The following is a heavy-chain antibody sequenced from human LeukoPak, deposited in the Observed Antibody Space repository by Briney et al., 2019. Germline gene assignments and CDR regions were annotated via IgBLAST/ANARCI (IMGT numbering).Heavy chain of an antibody. D-gene: IGHD3-3*01. V-gene: IGHV4-31*03. J-gene: IGHJ5*02. CDR2: IYYSGST. CDR1: GGSISSGGYY. CDR3: ARAPVFGVVIIGWFDP. Sequence: SETLSLTCTVSGGSISSGGYYWSWIRQHPGKGLEWIGYIYYSGSTYYNPSLKSRVTISVDTSKSQFSLKLSSVTAADTAVYYCARAPVFGVVIIGWFDPWGQGTLVTVSS.